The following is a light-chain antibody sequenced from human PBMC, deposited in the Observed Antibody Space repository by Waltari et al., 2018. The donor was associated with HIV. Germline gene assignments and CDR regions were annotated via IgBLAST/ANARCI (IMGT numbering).Light chain of an antibody. CDR3: SSYTTTNTII. V-gene: IGLV2-14*03. J-gene: IGLJ2*01. Sequence: QSALTQPASVSGSPGQSITISCTGTSSDIGAYEYVSWYRQHPDKAPQLLIYDVFYRPSWFSHRFSGSKSGNTASLTISGLQAEDEAVYSCSSYTTTNTIIFGGGTKLTVL. CDR2: DVF. CDR1: SSDIGAYEY.